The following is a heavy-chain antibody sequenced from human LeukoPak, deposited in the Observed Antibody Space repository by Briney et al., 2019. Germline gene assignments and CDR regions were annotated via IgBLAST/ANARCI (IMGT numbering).Heavy chain of an antibody. D-gene: IGHD6-13*01. CDR3: VRGAAAAGDDYWYFDL. J-gene: IGHJ2*01. CDR2: IYTSGST. V-gene: IGHV4-4*07. CDR1: GGSISSYY. Sequence: SETLSLTCTVSGGSISSYYWSWIREPAGKGLEWIGRIYTSGSTNYNPSLKSRVAMSVDTSKNQFSLKLSSVTAADTAVYYCVRGAAAAGDDYWYFDLWGRGTLVTVSS.